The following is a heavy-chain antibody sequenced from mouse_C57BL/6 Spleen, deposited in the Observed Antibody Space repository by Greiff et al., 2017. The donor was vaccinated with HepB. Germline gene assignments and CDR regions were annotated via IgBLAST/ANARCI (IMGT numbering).Heavy chain of an antibody. CDR1: GYAFSSYW. CDR3: ARSFYDYDGAWFAY. Sequence: LKESGAELVKPGASVKISCKASGYAFSSYWMNWVKQRPGKGLEWIGQIYPGDGDTNYNGKFKGKATLTADKSSSTAYMQLSSLTSEDSAVYFCARSFYDYDGAWFAYWGQGTLVTVSA. CDR2: IYPGDGDT. V-gene: IGHV1-80*01. D-gene: IGHD2-4*01. J-gene: IGHJ3*01.